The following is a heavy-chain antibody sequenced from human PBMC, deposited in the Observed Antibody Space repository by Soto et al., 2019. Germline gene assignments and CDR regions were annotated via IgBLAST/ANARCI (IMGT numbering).Heavy chain of an antibody. CDR2: IYSGGST. CDR1: GFTVSSNY. J-gene: IGHJ6*02. Sequence: GGSLSLSCAASGFTVSSNYMSWVRQAPGKGLEWVSVIYSGGSTYYADSVKGRFTVSRDNSKNTLYLQMNILRAEDAAVYYCARDRNYYGMDVWGQGTTVTVSS. V-gene: IGHV3-53*01. CDR3: ARDRNYYGMDV.